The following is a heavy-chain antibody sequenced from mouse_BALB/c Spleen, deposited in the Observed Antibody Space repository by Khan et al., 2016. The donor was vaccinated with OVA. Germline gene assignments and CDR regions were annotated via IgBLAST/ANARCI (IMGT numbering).Heavy chain of an antibody. D-gene: IGHD2-13*01. CDR2: IRDGGSYT. Sequence: EVELVESGGGLVKPGGSLKLSCAASGFTLSDYYMYWVRQTPEKRLEWVATIRDGGSYTYYPDSVKGQFTIPRDDVKNILYLQMSSLKSEDTAMYYCARGYYGDPFAYWGQGTLVTVSA. J-gene: IGHJ3*01. V-gene: IGHV5-4*02. CDR3: ARGYYGDPFAY. CDR1: GFTLSDYY.